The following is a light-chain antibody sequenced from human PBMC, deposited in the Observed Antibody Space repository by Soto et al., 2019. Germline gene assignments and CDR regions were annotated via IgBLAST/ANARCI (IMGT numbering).Light chain of an antibody. Sequence: DIQMTQSPSTLSSSVGDRVTITCRASQSISSWLAWYQQKPGKAPKLLIYKASSLESGGPSRFSGSGSGTEFTLTISSLQPDDFATYYSQQYNSYPRTFGQGTKVEIK. J-gene: IGKJ1*01. V-gene: IGKV1-5*03. CDR1: QSISSW. CDR3: QQYNSYPRT. CDR2: KAS.